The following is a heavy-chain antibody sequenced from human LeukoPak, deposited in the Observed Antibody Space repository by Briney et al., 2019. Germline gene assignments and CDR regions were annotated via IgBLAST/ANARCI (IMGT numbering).Heavy chain of an antibody. J-gene: IGHJ5*02. CDR1: GGSFSGYC. Sequence: SETLSLTCAVYGGSFSGYCWSWIRQPPGKGLEWIGEINHSGSTNYNPSLKSRVTISVDTSKNQFSLKLSSVTAADTAVYYCARKPGYSSSWLNWFDPWGQGSLVTVSS. CDR2: INHSGST. CDR3: ARKPGYSSSWLNWFDP. D-gene: IGHD6-13*01. V-gene: IGHV4-34*01.